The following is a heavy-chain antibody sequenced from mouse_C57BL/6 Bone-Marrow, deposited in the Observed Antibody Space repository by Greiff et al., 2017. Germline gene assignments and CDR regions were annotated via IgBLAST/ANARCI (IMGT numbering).Heavy chain of an antibody. Sequence: VQLQQSGAELVRPGASVKLSCTASGFNIKDDYMHWVKQRPEQGLEWIGWIDPENGDTEYASKFQGKATITADTASNTAYLQLSSLTSEDTAVYYCTPYGSSGFAYWGQGTLVTVSA. CDR1: GFNIKDDY. D-gene: IGHD1-1*01. CDR2: IDPENGDT. J-gene: IGHJ3*01. V-gene: IGHV14-4*01. CDR3: TPYGSSGFAY.